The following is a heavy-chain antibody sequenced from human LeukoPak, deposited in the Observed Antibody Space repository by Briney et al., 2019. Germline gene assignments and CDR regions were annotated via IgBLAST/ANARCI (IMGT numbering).Heavy chain of an antibody. CDR1: GYTFTSYG. Sequence: ASVKVSCKASGYTFTSYGISWVRQAPGQGLEWMGWISAYNGNTNYAQKLQGRVTMTTDTSTSTAYMELRSLRSDDTAVYYCARDRRGYSYGSWYYFDYWGQGTPVTVSS. CDR2: ISAYNGNT. CDR3: ARDRRGYSYGSWYYFDY. J-gene: IGHJ4*02. V-gene: IGHV1-18*01. D-gene: IGHD5-18*01.